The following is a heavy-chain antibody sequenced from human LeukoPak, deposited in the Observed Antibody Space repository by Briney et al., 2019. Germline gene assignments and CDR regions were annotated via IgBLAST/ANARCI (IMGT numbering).Heavy chain of an antibody. D-gene: IGHD6-13*01. CDR3: ARGTSSWGFDY. CDR2: INPSGGST. Sequence: GASVKVSCKASGYTFTSYYMHWVRQAPGQGLEWMGIINPSGGSTTYAQKFQGRVTMTRDTSTSTVYMELSSLRSEDTVVYYCARGTSSWGFDYWGQGTLVTVSS. V-gene: IGHV1-46*01. J-gene: IGHJ4*02. CDR1: GYTFTSYY.